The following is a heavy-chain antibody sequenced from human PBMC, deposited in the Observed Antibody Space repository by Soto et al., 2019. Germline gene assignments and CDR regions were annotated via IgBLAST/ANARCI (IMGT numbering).Heavy chain of an antibody. CDR2: IYYSGST. CDR1: VGSISSYY. V-gene: IGHV4-59*12. D-gene: IGHD4-17*01. J-gene: IGHJ4*02. Sequence: SETLSLTCTVSVGSISSYYWSWIRQPPGKGLEWIGYIYYSGSTNYNPSLKSRVTISVDTSKNQFSLKLSSVTAADTAVYYCAGDYGGNSIDDWGQGHLVTVYS. CDR3: AGDYGGNSIDD.